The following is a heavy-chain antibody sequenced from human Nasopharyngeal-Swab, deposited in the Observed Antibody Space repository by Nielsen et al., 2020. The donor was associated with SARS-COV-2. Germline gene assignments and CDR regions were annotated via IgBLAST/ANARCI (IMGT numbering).Heavy chain of an antibody. CDR2: IYPGDSDT. CDR3: ARTAYSSSWYRLDY. J-gene: IGHJ4*02. CDR1: GYSLTSYW. V-gene: IGHV5-51*01. D-gene: IGHD6-13*01. Sequence: KVSCKGSGYSLTSYWIGWVRQMPGKGLEWMGIIYPGDSDTRYSPSFQGQVTISADKSISTAYLQWSSLKASDTAMYYCARTAYSSSWYRLDYWGQGTLVTVSS.